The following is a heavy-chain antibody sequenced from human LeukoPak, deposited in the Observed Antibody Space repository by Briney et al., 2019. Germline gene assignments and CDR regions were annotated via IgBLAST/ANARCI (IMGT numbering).Heavy chain of an antibody. D-gene: IGHD2-15*01. J-gene: IGHJ1*01. CDR1: GFTFSSYA. CDR2: ISGSGGST. V-gene: IGHV3-23*01. CDR3: ANHPGRTATQTKYFQH. Sequence: GGSLRLSCAASGFTFSSYAMSWVRQAPGKGLEGGSAISGSGGSTYYADSVKGRFTISRDNSKNTLYLQMNSLRAEDTAVYYCANHPGRTATQTKYFQHWGQGTLVTVSS.